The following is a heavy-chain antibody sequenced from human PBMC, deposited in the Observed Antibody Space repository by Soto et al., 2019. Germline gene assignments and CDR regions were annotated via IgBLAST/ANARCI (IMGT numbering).Heavy chain of an antibody. CDR2: IIPIFGTT. D-gene: IGHD3-10*01. V-gene: IGHV1-69*01. CDR3: AREGTRGFGSRMYFDY. J-gene: IGHJ4*02. Sequence: QVQLVQSGAEVKKPGSSVKVSCKASGGTFSSYAISWVRQAPGQGLEWMGGIIPIFGTTNYAQKFQGRVTITADESTSTAYMELSSLRSEDTAVYYCAREGTRGFGSRMYFDYWGQGTLVTVSS. CDR1: GGTFSSYA.